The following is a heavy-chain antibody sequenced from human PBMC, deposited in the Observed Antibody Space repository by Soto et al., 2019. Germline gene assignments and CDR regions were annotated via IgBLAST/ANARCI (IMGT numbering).Heavy chain of an antibody. J-gene: IGHJ6*02. D-gene: IGHD3-3*01. CDR1: VFTFSSYW. CDR2: IKQDGSEK. CDR3: ARASDSSYDFWSGYSRYYYYYGMDV. V-gene: IGHV3-7*01. Sequence: GGSLRLSCAASVFTFSSYWMSWVRQAPGKGLEWVANIKQDGSEKYYVDSVKGRFTISRDNAKNSLYLQMNSLRAEDTAVYYCARASDSSYDFWSGYSRYYYYYGMDVWGQGTTVTVSS.